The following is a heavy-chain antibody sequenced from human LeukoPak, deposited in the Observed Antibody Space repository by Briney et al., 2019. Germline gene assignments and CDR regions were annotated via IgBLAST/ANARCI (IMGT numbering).Heavy chain of an antibody. V-gene: IGHV3-33*01. J-gene: IGHJ4*02. Sequence: GGSLRLSCAASGFRFRNYIMHWVRQAPGEGLEWVASIWNDGKKKYYADSVKGRFTISRDNSKNTLSLLMNSLTVEDTSVYDCARHGRGTNLFDPLDHWGQGTLVTVSS. CDR1: GFRFRNYI. CDR3: ARHGRGTNLFDPLDH. CDR2: IWNDGKKK. D-gene: IGHD3-9*01.